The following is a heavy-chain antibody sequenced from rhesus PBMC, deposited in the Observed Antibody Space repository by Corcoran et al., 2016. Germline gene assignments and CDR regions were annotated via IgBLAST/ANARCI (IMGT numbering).Heavy chain of an antibody. CDR2: IYGSGSRT. J-gene: IGHJ4*01. D-gene: IGHD3-34*01. Sequence: QLQLQESGPGLVKPSETLSVTCAVSGGSISSSYWSWFRQAPGKGLEWIGYIYGSGSRTSYNPSLKSRVTLSVDTSRNQLSLKLSSVTTADTAVYYCASGVIFDYWGQGVLVTVSS. CDR1: GGSISSSY. CDR3: ASGVIFDY. V-gene: IGHV4-169*01.